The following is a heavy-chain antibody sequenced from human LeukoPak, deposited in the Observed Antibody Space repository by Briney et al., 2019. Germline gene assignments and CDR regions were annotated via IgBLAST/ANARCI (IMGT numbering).Heavy chain of an antibody. Sequence: GGSLRLSCAASGFTFSSYGMHWVRQAPGKGLEWVAVIWYDGSNKYYADSVKGRFTISRDNSKNTLYLQMNSLRAEDTAVYYCARNGSNYSNYVLYYYYYYGMDVWGQGTTVTVSS. J-gene: IGHJ6*02. D-gene: IGHD4-11*01. CDR2: IWYDGSNK. CDR3: ARNGSNYSNYVLYYYYYYGMDV. CDR1: GFTFSSYG. V-gene: IGHV3-33*01.